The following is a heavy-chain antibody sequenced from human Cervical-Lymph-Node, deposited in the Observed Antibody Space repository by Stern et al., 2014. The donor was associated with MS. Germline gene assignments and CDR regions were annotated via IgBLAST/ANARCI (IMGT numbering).Heavy chain of an antibody. CDR1: GFTFSNSG. J-gene: IGHJ3*02. V-gene: IGHV1-58*01. CDR3: AAGDTVAMLGTAIDAFDI. CDR2: IVVGRGKT. D-gene: IGHD4-17*01. Sequence: MQLVESGPEVKKPGSSVKVSCKASGFTFSNSGVQWVRQTRGQRLEWIGWIVVGRGKTNYAQKFQERVTITRDRSTSTAYMELSSLRSEDTAVFYCAAGDTVAMLGTAIDAFDIWGQGTMVTVSS.